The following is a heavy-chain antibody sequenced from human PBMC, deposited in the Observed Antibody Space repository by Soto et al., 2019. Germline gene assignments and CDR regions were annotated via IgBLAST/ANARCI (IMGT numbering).Heavy chain of an antibody. CDR3: AQLLWLGEFSVDV. V-gene: IGHV3-23*01. CDR1: GFTVSSYA. CDR2: ISGSGGST. D-gene: IGHD3-10*01. J-gene: IGHJ6*04. Sequence: ELQLLESGGGLVQPGGSLRLSCAASGFTVSSYARSWVRQAPGKGREWVSAISGSGGSTYYADSVKGRFTISRDNSKNPLYLQMNRLRAEDTAVYYCAQLLWLGEFSVDVWGKGTTVTVSS.